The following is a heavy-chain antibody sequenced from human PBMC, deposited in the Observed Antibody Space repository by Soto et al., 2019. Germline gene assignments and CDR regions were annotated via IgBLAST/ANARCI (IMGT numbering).Heavy chain of an antibody. D-gene: IGHD6-19*01. CDR3: ARGYSSGRYYFDY. CDR1: GFTFSSYA. CDR2: ISYDGSNK. Sequence: QVQLVESGGGVVQPGRSLRLSCAASGFTFSSYAMHWVRQAPGKGLEWVAVISYDGSNKYYADSVKGRFTISRDNSKNTLYLQMNSLRAEDTAVYYCARGYSSGRYYFDYWGQGTLVTVSS. J-gene: IGHJ4*02. V-gene: IGHV3-30-3*01.